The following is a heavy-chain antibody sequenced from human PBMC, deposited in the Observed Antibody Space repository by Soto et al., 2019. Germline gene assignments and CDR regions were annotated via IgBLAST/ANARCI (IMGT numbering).Heavy chain of an antibody. J-gene: IGHJ3*02. Sequence: EVQLVESGGGLVQPGGSLRLSCAASGFTFSDHYMDWVRQAPGKGLEWVGRTRNKPNSYTTEYAASVTGRFTISRDDSKNSLYLQMSSLKTEDTAVYFCARVRDHYCDGCGPSEALDIWGQGTMVTVSS. CDR2: TRNKPNSYTT. CDR1: GFTFSDHY. CDR3: ARVRDHYCDGCGPSEALDI. D-gene: IGHD3-22*01. V-gene: IGHV3-72*01.